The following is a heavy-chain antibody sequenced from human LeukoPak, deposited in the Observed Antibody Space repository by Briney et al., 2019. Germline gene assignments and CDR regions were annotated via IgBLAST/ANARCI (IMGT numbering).Heavy chain of an antibody. D-gene: IGHD2-15*01. V-gene: IGHV4-34*01. CDR2: INHSGST. J-gene: IGHJ4*02. Sequence: PSETLSLTCAVYGGSFSGYYWSWIRQPPGRGLEWIGEINHSGSTNYNPSLKSRVTISVDTSKNQFSLSLSSVTAADTAVYYCARIEDSNPDYWGQGTLVTVSS. CDR3: ARIEDSNPDY. CDR1: GGSFSGYY.